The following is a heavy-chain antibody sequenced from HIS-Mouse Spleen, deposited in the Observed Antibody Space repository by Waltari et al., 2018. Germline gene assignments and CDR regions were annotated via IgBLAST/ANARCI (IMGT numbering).Heavy chain of an antibody. CDR1: GYTFTGYY. Sequence: QVQLVQSGAEVKKPGASVKVSCKASGYTFTGYYMHWVRQAPGQGLGWMGWINPNSGGTNDAQKVQGRVTMTRDTSISTAYMELSRLRSDDTAVYYCARAYSYGYHGYFDYWGQGTLVTVSS. V-gene: IGHV1-2*02. J-gene: IGHJ4*02. CDR2: INPNSGGT. CDR3: ARAYSYGYHGYFDY. D-gene: IGHD5-18*01.